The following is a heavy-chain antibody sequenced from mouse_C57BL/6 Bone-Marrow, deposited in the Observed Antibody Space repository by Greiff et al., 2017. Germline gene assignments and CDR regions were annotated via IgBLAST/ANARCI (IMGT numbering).Heavy chain of an antibody. Sequence: VQLQQSVAELVRPGASVKLSCTASGFNIKNTYMPWVKQRPEQGLEWIGRIAPANGNTKYAPKFQGKATITADTSSNTAYLQLSGLTSEDTAIYYGAWEISHYAMDYWGQGTSVTVSS. CDR2: IAPANGNT. V-gene: IGHV14-3*01. D-gene: IGHD2-4*01. CDR1: GFNIKNTY. J-gene: IGHJ4*01. CDR3: AWEISHYAMDY.